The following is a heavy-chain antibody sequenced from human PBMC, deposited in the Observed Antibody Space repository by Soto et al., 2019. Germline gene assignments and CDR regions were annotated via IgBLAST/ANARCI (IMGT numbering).Heavy chain of an antibody. CDR1: GFTFDDYA. D-gene: IGHD2-2*03. CDR2: ISWNSGSI. CDR3: ANGYCSSTTCRGAFDI. V-gene: IGHV3-9*01. J-gene: IGHJ3*02. Sequence: EVQLVESGGGLVQPGRSLRLSCAASGFTFDDYAMHWVRQVPGKGLEWVSGISWNSGSIDYAVSVKGRFTISRDNAKSSLYLQMNSLRAEDTALYYCANGYCSSTTCRGAFDIWGQGTMVTVSS.